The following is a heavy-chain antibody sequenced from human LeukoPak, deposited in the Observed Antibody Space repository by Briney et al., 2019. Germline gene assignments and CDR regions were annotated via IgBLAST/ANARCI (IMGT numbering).Heavy chain of an antibody. J-gene: IGHJ6*03. D-gene: IGHD5-12*01. CDR3: ARDGATFSGYDWYYYMDV. CDR1: RFTFSNYW. Sequence: GGSLRLSCAASRFTFSNYWMSWVRQAPGKGLEWVANIKQDGSEKYYVDSVKGRFTISRDNAKNSMYLQMNSLKAEDTAVYYCARDGATFSGYDWYYYMDVWGKGTTVTVSS. V-gene: IGHV3-7*01. CDR2: IKQDGSEK.